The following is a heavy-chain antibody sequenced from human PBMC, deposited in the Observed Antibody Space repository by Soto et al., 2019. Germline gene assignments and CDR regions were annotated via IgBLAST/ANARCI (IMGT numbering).Heavy chain of an antibody. CDR2: IYYSGST. D-gene: IGHD1-26*01. Sequence: QVQLQESGPGLVKPSETLSLTCTVSDDSISSYYWSWIRQPPGKSLEWIGYIYYSGSTNYNPSLKSRVTISVDTSKNQFSLKLSSVTAADTAVYFCARGQQLLRYWGQGTLVTVSS. CDR3: ARGQQLLRY. J-gene: IGHJ4*02. CDR1: DDSISSYY. V-gene: IGHV4-59*01.